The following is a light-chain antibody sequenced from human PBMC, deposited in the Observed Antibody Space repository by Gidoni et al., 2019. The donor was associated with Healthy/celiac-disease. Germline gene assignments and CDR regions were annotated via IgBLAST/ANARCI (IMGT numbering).Light chain of an antibody. CDR1: QSVSSSY. J-gene: IGKJ1*01. CDR3: QQYGSSPRT. CDR2: GAS. V-gene: IGKV3-20*01. Sequence: IVLTQSPGTLSLSPGERATLSCRASQSVSSSYLAWYQQKPGQAPRLLIYGASSGSGTDFTLTISRLEPEDFAVYDCQQYGSSPRTFGQGTKVEIK.